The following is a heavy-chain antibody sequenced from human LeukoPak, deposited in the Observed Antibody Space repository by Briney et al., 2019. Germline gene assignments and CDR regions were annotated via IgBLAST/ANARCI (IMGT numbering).Heavy chain of an antibody. Sequence: GASVKVSCKVSGYTLTELSMHWVRQAPGQGLEWMGGITPIFGTANYAQKFQGRVTITADESTSTAYMELSSLRSEDTAVYYCARVVRNLEWLLSYYFDYWGQGTLVTVSS. CDR1: GYTLTELS. J-gene: IGHJ4*02. D-gene: IGHD3-3*01. CDR3: ARVVRNLEWLLSYYFDY. V-gene: IGHV1-69*13. CDR2: ITPIFGTA.